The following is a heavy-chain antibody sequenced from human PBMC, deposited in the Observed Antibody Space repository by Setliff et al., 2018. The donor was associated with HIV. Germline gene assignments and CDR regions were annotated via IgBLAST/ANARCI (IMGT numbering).Heavy chain of an antibody. CDR1: GYSISSGYY. CDR2: IYHSGST. CDR3: ARADDYYDSSGYYRYYYYGMDV. V-gene: IGHV4-38-2*01. Sequence: SETLSLTCAVSGYSISSGYYWGWIRQPPGKGLEWIGNIYHSGSTYYNPSLKSRVTISVDTSKNQFSLKLSSVTAADTAVYYCARADDYYDSSGYYRYYYYGMDVWGHGTTVTVSS. D-gene: IGHD3-22*01. J-gene: IGHJ6*02.